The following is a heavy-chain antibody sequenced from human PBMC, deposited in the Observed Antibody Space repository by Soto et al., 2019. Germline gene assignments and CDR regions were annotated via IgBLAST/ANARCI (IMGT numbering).Heavy chain of an antibody. J-gene: IGHJ4*02. Sequence: GGSLRLSCAASGFTFRTYGMHWVRQAPGKGLEWVAFVSDDGSQKYYGDSVKGRFTISRDNSKNTLSLRMISLRTEDPSVYSCAKESPGGWHFFDTWGQGTLVTVSS. CDR3: AKESPGGWHFFDT. CDR1: GFTFRTYG. D-gene: IGHD6-19*01. CDR2: VSDDGSQK. V-gene: IGHV3-30*18.